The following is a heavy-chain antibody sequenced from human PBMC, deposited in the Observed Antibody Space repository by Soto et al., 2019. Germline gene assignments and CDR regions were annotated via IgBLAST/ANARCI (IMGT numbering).Heavy chain of an antibody. J-gene: IGHJ3*02. CDR2: ISAYNGNT. V-gene: IGHV1-18*01. Sequence: GASVKVSCKASGYTFTSYGISWVRQAPGQGLEWMGWISAYNGNTNYAQKLQGRVTMTTDTSTSTAYMELRSLRSDDTAVYYCASRSDYYDSSGYPTRSGDAFDIWGQGTMVTVSS. CDR1: GYTFTSYG. CDR3: ASRSDYYDSSGYPTRSGDAFDI. D-gene: IGHD3-22*01.